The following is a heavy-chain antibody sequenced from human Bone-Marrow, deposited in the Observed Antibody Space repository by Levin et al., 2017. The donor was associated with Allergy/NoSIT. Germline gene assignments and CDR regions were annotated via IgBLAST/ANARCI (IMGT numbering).Heavy chain of an antibody. CDR3: ATAGPTSGYADAFEI. J-gene: IGHJ3*02. V-gene: IGHV3-30*04. Sequence: GGSLRLSCVVSGFIFSRYVLHWVRQAPGKGLEWVAVISHDETSIIYADSVKGRFTISKDNSKNTLYLQMNTLRDEDTAMYYCATAGPTSGYADAFEIWGQGTMVTVSS. CDR2: ISHDETSI. D-gene: IGHD3-22*01. CDR1: GFIFSRYV.